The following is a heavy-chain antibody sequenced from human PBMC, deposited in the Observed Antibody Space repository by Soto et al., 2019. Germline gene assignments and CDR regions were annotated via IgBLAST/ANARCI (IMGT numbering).Heavy chain of an antibody. Sequence: QVQLLQSGAEVKKPGASVKVSCKASSSAFFNYGYCWVRQAPGQGLEWLGCISAYDGKTDYAPQLQARFSMTTAASTIMCYMELRSLRSDDTDVYYCASRNTRGALNIWGQGTMVTVSA. J-gene: IGHJ3*02. CDR1: SSAFFNYG. V-gene: IGHV1-18*01. D-gene: IGHD1-1*01. CDR3: ASRNTRGALNI. CDR2: ISAYDGKT.